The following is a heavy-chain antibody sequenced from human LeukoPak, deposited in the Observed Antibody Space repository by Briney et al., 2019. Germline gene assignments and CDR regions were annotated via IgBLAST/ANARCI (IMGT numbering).Heavy chain of an antibody. CDR2: IYYSGST. Sequence: PSETLSLTCTVSGGSISSSSYYWGWIRQPPGKGLEWIGSIYYSGSTYYNPSLKSRVTISVDTSKNQFSLKLSSVTAADTAVYYCAREARIVVVTAIPHQALDYWGQGTLVTVSS. CDR1: GGSISSSSYY. CDR3: AREARIVVVTAIPHQALDY. J-gene: IGHJ4*02. V-gene: IGHV4-39*07. D-gene: IGHD2-21*02.